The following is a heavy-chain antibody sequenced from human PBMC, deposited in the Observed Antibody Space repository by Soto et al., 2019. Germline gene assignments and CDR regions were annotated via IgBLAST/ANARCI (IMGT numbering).Heavy chain of an antibody. J-gene: IGHJ6*02. V-gene: IGHV1-69*06. CDR1: GGAFRSYT. Sequence: QVQLVQSGAEVKKPGSSVKVSCKASGGAFRSYTISWVRQAPGQGLEWMGGITPIFGAANCAQKFEGRVRISAYKATTTAYMELSNLTSEDAAVDYCARDEIAVANRVGMDVWGQGTTVIVSS. CDR3: ARDEIAVANRVGMDV. D-gene: IGHD6-19*01. CDR2: ITPIFGAA.